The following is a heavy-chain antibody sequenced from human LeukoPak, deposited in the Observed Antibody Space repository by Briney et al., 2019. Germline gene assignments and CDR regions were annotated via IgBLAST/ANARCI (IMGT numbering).Heavy chain of an antibody. CDR3: ARGGAARLHFQN. J-gene: IGHJ1*01. CDR2: IYYSGST. CDR1: GDSIISSNFY. V-gene: IGHV4-39*01. D-gene: IGHD6-6*01. Sequence: PSETLSLTCTVSGDSIISSNFYWGWIRQPPGKGLEWIGSIYYSGSTYYNPSLKSRVTISVDMSKNQFSLKLSTVTATDTAVYYCARGGAARLHFQNWGQGTLVTVSS.